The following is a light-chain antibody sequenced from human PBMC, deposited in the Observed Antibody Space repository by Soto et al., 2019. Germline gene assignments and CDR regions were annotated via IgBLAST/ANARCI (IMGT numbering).Light chain of an antibody. V-gene: IGKV3-20*01. CDR3: QQYSSSPLT. CDR2: GAS. J-gene: IGKJ1*01. Sequence: EIVLTQSPGTLSLSPGERATLSCRASQSVSSSYLAWYQQKPGQAPRLLIYGASTRATGIPARFSGSGSGTEFTLTISNLQSEDFAVYYCQQYSSSPLTFGQGTKVDIK. CDR1: QSVSSSY.